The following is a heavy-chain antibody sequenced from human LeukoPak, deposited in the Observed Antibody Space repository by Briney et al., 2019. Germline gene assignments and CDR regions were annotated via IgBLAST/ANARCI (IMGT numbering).Heavy chain of an antibody. CDR2: IIPIFGTA. Sequence: ASVKVSCKASGGTFSSYAISWVRQAPGQGLEWMGGIIPIFGTANYAQRFQGRVTITADESTSTAYMELSSLRSEDTAVYYCARGGGSRGSLGYWGQGTLVTVSS. D-gene: IGHD1-26*01. CDR3: ARGGGSRGSLGY. J-gene: IGHJ4*02. V-gene: IGHV1-69*13. CDR1: GGTFSSYA.